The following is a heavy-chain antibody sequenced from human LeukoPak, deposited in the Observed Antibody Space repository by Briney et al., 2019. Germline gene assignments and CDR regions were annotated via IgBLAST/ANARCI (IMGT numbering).Heavy chain of an antibody. CDR2: IIPIFGTA. V-gene: IGHV1-69*13. J-gene: IGHJ3*02. Sequence: SVKVSCKASGGTFSSYAISWVRQAPGQGLEWMGGIIPIFGTANYAQKFQGRVTITADESTSTAYMELSSLRSEDTAVYYCARADLGYCSSTSCYIGDAFDIWGQGTMVTVSS. CDR1: GGTFSSYA. D-gene: IGHD2-2*02. CDR3: ARADLGYCSSTSCYIGDAFDI.